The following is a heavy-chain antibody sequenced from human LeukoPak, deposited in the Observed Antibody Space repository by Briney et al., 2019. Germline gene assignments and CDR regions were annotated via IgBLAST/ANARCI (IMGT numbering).Heavy chain of an antibody. J-gene: IGHJ4*02. Sequence: GGSLRLSCAASGFTSSSYWMSWFRQAPGKGLEWVAFIRYDGSNKYYADSVKGRFTISRDNSKNTLYLQMNSLRAEDTAVYYCAKDLVRGSSWYASNFDYWGQGTLVTVSS. V-gene: IGHV3-30*02. CDR1: GFTSSSYW. CDR2: IRYDGSNK. CDR3: AKDLVRGSSWYASNFDY. D-gene: IGHD6-13*01.